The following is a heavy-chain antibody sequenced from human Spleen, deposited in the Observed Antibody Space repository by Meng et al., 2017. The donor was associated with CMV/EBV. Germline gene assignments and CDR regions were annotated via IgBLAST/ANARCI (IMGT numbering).Heavy chain of an antibody. CDR3: ARDRARSAVGRY. CDR2: INSDGSST. V-gene: IGHV3-74*01. Sequence: ETLSLTCAASGFTFSSYWMHWVRQAPGKGLVWVSRINSDGSSTSYADSVKGRFTISRDNAKNTLYLQMNSLRAEDTAVYYCARDRARSAVGRYWGQGTLVTVSS. D-gene: IGHD1-26*01. CDR1: GFTFSSYW. J-gene: IGHJ4*02.